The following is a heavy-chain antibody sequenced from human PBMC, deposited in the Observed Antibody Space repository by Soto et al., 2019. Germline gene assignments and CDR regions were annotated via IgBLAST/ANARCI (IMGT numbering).Heavy chain of an antibody. D-gene: IGHD3-10*01. CDR2: ISWNSGSI. V-gene: IGHV3-9*01. CDR1: GFTFDDYA. J-gene: IGHJ4*02. CDR3: AKDSYGSGSSATFDY. Sequence: PGGSLRLSCAASGFTFDDYAMHWVRQAPGKGLEWVSGISWNSGSIGYADSVKGRFTISRDNAKNSLYLQMNSLRAEDTALYYCAKDSYGSGSSATFDYWGQGTLVTVSS.